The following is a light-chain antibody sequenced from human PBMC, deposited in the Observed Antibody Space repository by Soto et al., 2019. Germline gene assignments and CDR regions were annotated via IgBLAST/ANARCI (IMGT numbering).Light chain of an antibody. Sequence: QSVLTQPPSVSGAPRQRVTIACSGSNSNIGNNAGNWYQQLPGKAPKLLIYYDDLLPSGVSDRFSGSKSGTSASLAISGLQSEDEAGYYCAAWDYSLNGPVFGGGTKLTVL. CDR1: NSNIGNNA. J-gene: IGLJ2*01. CDR2: YDD. CDR3: AAWDYSLNGPV. V-gene: IGLV1-36*01.